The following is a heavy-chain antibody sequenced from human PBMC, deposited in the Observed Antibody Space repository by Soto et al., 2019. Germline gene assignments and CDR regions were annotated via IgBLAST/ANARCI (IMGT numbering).Heavy chain of an antibody. CDR3: ARVSPAYCGGDCYRGGAFDI. D-gene: IGHD2-21*02. CDR2: IYSGGST. CDR1: GFTVSSNY. Sequence: EVQLVESGGGLVQPGGSLRLSCAASGFTVSSNYMSWVRQAPGKGLEWVSVIYSGGSTYYADSVKGRFTISRDNSKNMLYLQMNSLRAEDTAVYYCARVSPAYCGGDCYRGGAFDIWGQGTMVTVSS. J-gene: IGHJ3*02. V-gene: IGHV3-66*01.